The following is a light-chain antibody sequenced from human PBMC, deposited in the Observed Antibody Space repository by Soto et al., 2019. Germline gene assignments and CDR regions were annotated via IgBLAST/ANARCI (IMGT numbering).Light chain of an antibody. V-gene: IGKV1-5*01. Sequence: DIKMTQSPSTLSASVGDRVTITYWASQSIRRWLPWYQQKPGKAPKALNYDASTCRSGVPSRFSGGGSGTEFTLTISSLQPDDFATYYCQQYKTYSTFGPGTRLEI. J-gene: IGKJ5*01. CDR1: QSIRRW. CDR2: DAS. CDR3: QQYKTYST.